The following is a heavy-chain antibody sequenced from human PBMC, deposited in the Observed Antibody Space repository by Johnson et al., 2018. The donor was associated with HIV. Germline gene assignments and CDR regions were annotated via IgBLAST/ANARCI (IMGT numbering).Heavy chain of an antibody. V-gene: IGHV3-11*04. CDR2: ISSSGSTI. CDR1: GFTFSDYY. CDR3: ARDSSSWYHDAFDI. J-gene: IGHJ3*02. D-gene: IGHD6-13*01. Sequence: QVQLVESGGCLVKPGGSLRLSCAASGFTFSDYYMSWIRQAPGKVLEWVSYISSSGSTIYYADSVKGRFTISRDNAKNSLYLQMNSLRAEDTAVYYCARDSSSWYHDAFDIWGQGTMVTVSS.